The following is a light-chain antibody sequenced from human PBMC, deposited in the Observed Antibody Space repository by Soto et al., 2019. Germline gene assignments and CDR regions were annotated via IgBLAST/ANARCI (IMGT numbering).Light chain of an antibody. CDR2: GNN. Sequence: QSVLTQPPSVSGAPGQRVTISCTGSSSNIGAGYDVHWYQQLPGTAPKLLIYGNNNRPSGVPDRFSGSKSGTSASLAIPGLQAEDAADYYCQSYDSSLSGSGVVFGGGTKLTVL. CDR1: SSNIGAGYD. CDR3: QSYDSSLSGSGVV. J-gene: IGLJ2*01. V-gene: IGLV1-40*01.